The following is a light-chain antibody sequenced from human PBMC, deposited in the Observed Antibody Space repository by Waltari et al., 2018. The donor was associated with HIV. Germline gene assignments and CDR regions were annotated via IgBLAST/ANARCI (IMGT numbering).Light chain of an antibody. CDR3: QQYASSPELT. V-gene: IGKV3-20*01. CDR1: QRVSSGY. Sequence: EIVLTQSPGTLSLSPGERATLSCRASQRVSSGYLAWYQQKPGQAPRLLIYGASSRASGVPDRFSGSGSGTDFSLTVSGQEPEDFAVYYCQQYASSPELTFGGGTKVEIK. J-gene: IGKJ4*01. CDR2: GAS.